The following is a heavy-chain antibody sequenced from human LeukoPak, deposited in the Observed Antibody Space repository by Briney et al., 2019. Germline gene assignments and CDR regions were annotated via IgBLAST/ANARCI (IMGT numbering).Heavy chain of an antibody. V-gene: IGHV3-21*01. Sequence: GGSLRLSCAASGFTFSSYSMNWVRQAPGKGLEWVSSISSSSSYIYYADSVKGRFTISRDNAKNSLYLQMNSLRAEDTAVYYCARGGRFLEWLSLWGQGTLVTVSS. CDR3: ARGGRFLEWLSL. D-gene: IGHD3-3*01. J-gene: IGHJ4*02. CDR2: ISSSSSYI. CDR1: GFTFSSYS.